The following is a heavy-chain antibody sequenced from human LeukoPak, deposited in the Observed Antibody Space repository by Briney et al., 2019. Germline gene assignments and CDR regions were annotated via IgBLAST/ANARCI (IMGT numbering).Heavy chain of an antibody. D-gene: IGHD3-16*01. CDR1: GFTFDIYA. V-gene: IGHV3-30*04. CDR2: MSYDGSNK. Sequence: GGSLRLSCAASGFTFDIYAMHWVRQAPGKGLEWVAVMSYDGSNKYYADSVKGRFTISRDNSKNTLYLQMNSLRAEDTAVYYCARDPFPGGGGDANWFDYWGQGTLVTVSS. J-gene: IGHJ4*02. CDR3: ARDPFPGGGGDANWFDY.